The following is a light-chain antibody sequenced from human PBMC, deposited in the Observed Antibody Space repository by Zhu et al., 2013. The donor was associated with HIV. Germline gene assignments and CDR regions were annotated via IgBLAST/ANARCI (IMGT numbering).Light chain of an antibody. CDR1: QSISSWF. Sequence: EIVLTQSPGTLSLSPGERATLSCRASQSISSWFLAWYQQRPGQAPRLLIYRASNRASGIPDRFSGSGSGTDFTLTISRLEPEDFAVYYCQQHYRSPPWTFGQGTKVEIK. CDR2: RAS. CDR3: QQHYRSPPWT. V-gene: IGKV3-20*01. J-gene: IGKJ1*01.